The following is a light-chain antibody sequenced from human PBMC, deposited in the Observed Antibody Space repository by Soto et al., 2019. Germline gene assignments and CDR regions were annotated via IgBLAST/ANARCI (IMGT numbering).Light chain of an antibody. J-gene: IGKJ1*01. CDR2: GAS. CDR1: QSVSNNY. V-gene: IGKV3-20*01. CDR3: QQDGSSST. Sequence: EIVLTQSPGTLSLSPGERATLSCRASQSVSNNYLAWYQQKPGQAPRLLIYGASNRATGIPDMFSGSGSGTDFTLTISRLEPEDFAVYYCQQDGSSSTFGQGPKGEIK.